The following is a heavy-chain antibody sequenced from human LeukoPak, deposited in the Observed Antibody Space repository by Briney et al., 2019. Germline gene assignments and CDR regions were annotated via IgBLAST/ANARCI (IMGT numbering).Heavy chain of an antibody. CDR3: ARGDGYSSTWYYFDY. D-gene: IGHD6-13*01. Sequence: SQTLSLTCAISGDSVSSNNAAWNWLRQSPSRGLEWLGRTYYGSRWYNDYAVSVKSRITINPDTSKNQFSLQLNSVTPDDTAVYYCARGDGYSSTWYYFDYWGQGTLVTVSS. CDR1: GDSVSSNNAA. CDR2: TYYGSRWYN. V-gene: IGHV6-1*01. J-gene: IGHJ4*02.